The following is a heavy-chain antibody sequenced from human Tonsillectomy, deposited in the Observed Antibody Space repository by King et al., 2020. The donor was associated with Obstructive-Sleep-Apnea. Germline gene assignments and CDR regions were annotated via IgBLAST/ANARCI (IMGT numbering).Heavy chain of an antibody. CDR3: ARGRGYSYGPDFYYYYGLDV. D-gene: IGHD5-18*01. V-gene: IGHV1-69*01. CDR2: IVPFLGTT. Sequence: VQLVQSGAEVMKPGSSVKVSCKASGGTFSNSAISWVRQAPGLGLEWMGGIVPFLGTTNYAQKFQGRVTISADEPTSTAYMELGSLALEDTAVYYCARGRGYSYGPDFYYYYGLDVWGQGTTVTVSS. J-gene: IGHJ6*02. CDR1: GGTFSNSA.